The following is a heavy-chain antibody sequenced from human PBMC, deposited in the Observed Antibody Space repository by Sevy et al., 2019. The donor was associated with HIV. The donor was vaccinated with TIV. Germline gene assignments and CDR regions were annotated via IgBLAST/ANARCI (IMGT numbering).Heavy chain of an antibody. CDR3: ARGSRVSREYCGGSACPTIDY. CDR2: VSQSGSA. V-gene: IGHV4-34*01. CDR1: GVSFSDYY. Sequence: SETLSLTCGVSGVSFSDYYLAWIRQSPGKGLEWIGEVSQSGSANYNASLRSRVIMSLDTSNNHFSLELTSMTAADTAVYYCARGSRVSREYCGGSACPTIDYWGQGTLVTVSS. D-gene: IGHD2-21*01. J-gene: IGHJ4*02.